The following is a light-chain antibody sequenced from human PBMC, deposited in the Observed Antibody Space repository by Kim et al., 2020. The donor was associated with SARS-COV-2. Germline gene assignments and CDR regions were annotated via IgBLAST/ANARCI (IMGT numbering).Light chain of an antibody. Sequence: EIVLTQSPATLSLSPGERATLTCRASQSVSSYLAWYQQKPGQAPRLLIYDASNRATGIPVRFSGSGSGTDFTLTISSLEPEDFAVYYCQQHNNWPRTFGRGTKVDIK. J-gene: IGKJ4*01. CDR3: QQHNNWPRT. CDR2: DAS. CDR1: QSVSSY. V-gene: IGKV3-11*01.